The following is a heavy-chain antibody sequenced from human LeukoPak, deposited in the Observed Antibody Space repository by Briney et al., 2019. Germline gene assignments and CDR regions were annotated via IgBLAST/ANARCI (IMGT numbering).Heavy chain of an antibody. V-gene: IGHV3-74*01. CDR2: ITSDGSST. D-gene: IGHD1-26*01. CDR3: ARYLAGAVFHF. CDR1: VFTFSSSW. J-gene: IGHJ4*02. Sequence: GGALRLSCEVSVFTFSSSWMPWVRQTPGKGLVCVSRITSDGSSTRHADSVRGRFTVSRDNAKNTVYLQMNSLRAEDTAVYYCARYLAGAVFHFWGRGTLVSVSS.